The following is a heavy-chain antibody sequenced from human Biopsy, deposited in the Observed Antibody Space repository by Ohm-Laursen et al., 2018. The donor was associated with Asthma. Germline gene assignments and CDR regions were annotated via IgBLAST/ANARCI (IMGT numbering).Heavy chain of an antibody. J-gene: IGHJ4*02. CDR3: ARHWDWGSFFDY. CDR2: ISYTGSA. Sequence: SDTLSLTCTVSGGSMSSSSYYWGWIRQPPGKGLEWMGSISYTGSAYHNPPLKIRVTISVNTSKNHFSLKLSAVTAADTAVYYCARHWDWGSFFDYWGQGTPVTVSS. CDR1: GGSMSSSSYY. D-gene: IGHD7-27*01. V-gene: IGHV4-39*01.